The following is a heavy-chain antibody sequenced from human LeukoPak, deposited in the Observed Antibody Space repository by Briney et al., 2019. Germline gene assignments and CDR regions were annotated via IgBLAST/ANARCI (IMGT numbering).Heavy chain of an antibody. Sequence: SETLSLTCAVSGGSISSGGYSWSWIRQPPGTGLEWIGYIYHSGSTYYNPSLKSRVTISVDRSKNQFSLKLSSVTAADTAVYYCAREAAAHFDYWGQGTLVTVSS. CDR3: AREAAAHFDY. V-gene: IGHV4-30-2*01. CDR2: IYHSGST. CDR1: GGSISSGGYS. D-gene: IGHD6-13*01. J-gene: IGHJ4*02.